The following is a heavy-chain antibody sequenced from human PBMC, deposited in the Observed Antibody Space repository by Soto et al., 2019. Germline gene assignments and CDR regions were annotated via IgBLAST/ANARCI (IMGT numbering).Heavy chain of an antibody. Sequence: PGGSLRLSCAASGFTFSNAWMNWVRQAPGKGLEWVGRIKSKTDGGTTDYAAPVKGRFTISRDDSKNTLYLQMNSLKTEDTAVYYCTTLDIVVVVAATTNFRVAGWGQGTLVTVSS. CDR2: IKSKTDGGTT. D-gene: IGHD2-15*01. V-gene: IGHV3-15*07. CDR3: TTLDIVVVVAATTNFRVAG. J-gene: IGHJ4*02. CDR1: GFTFSNAW.